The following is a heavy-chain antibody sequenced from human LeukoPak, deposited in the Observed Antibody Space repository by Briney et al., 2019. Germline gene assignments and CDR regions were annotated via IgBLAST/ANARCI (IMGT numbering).Heavy chain of an antibody. CDR2: IYTSGST. V-gene: IGHV4-4*07. Sequence: PSKTLSLTCTVSGGSISSYYWSWIRQPAGEGLEWIGRIYTSGSTNYNPSLKSRVTMSVDTSKNQFSLKLSSVTAADTAVYYCARWVGAYSSGWYYFDYWGQGTLVTVSS. CDR1: GGSISSYY. CDR3: ARWVGAYSSGWYYFDY. J-gene: IGHJ4*02. D-gene: IGHD6-19*01.